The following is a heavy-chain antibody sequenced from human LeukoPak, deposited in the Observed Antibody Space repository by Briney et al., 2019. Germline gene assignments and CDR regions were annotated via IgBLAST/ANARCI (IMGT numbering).Heavy chain of an antibody. CDR3: ARGESSGSNWFDP. J-gene: IGHJ5*02. V-gene: IGHV4-59*01. D-gene: IGHD3-22*01. Sequence: SETLSLTCTVSGGSISSYYWNWIRQPPGRGLDWIGYIYYSGSTNYNPSLKSRVTISVDTSKNQFSLKLSSVTAADTAVYYCARGESSGSNWFDPWGQGTLVTVSS. CDR1: GGSISSYY. CDR2: IYYSGST.